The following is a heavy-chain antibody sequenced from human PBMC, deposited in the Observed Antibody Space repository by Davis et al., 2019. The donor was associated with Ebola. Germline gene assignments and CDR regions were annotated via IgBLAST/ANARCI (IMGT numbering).Heavy chain of an antibody. D-gene: IGHD3-9*01. CDR2: IYHSGST. CDR1: GGSISSSNW. J-gene: IGHJ6*02. V-gene: IGHV4-4*02. CDR3: ARDRRDYDILTGYYYYGMDV. Sequence: MPSETLSLTCAVSGGSISSSNWWSWVRQPPGKGLEWIGEIYHSGSTNYNPSLKSRVTISIDTSKNQFSLKLSSVTAADTAVYYCARDRRDYDILTGYYYYGMDVWGQGTTVTVSS.